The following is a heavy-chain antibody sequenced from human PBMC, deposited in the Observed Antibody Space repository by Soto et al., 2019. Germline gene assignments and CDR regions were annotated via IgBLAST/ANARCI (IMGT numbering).Heavy chain of an antibody. CDR2: ISYDGSNK. CDR3: ARDSDSSGWYYYYGMDV. V-gene: IGHV3-30*03. D-gene: IGHD3-22*01. J-gene: IGHJ6*02. CDR1: GFTFSSYG. Sequence: PGGSLRLSCAASGFTFSSYGMHWVRQAPGKGLEWVAVISYDGSNKYYADSVKGRFTISRDNSKNTLYLQMNSLRAEDTAVYYCARDSDSSGWYYYYGMDVWGRGTTVTVSS.